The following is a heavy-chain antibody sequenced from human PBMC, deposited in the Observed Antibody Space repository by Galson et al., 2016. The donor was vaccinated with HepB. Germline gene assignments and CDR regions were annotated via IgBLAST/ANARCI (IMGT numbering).Heavy chain of an antibody. CDR1: GFTFSSYG. J-gene: IGHJ4*02. D-gene: IGHD1-1*01. V-gene: IGHV3-30*18. CDR2: ISYDGNNK. Sequence: SLRLSCAASGFTFSSYGMHWVRQAPGKGLEWVAVISYDGNNKYYADSVKGRFPISRDNSKNTLYLQMNSLRAEDTAVYYCAKAPMDANWLWHRWSAPSLRFDYWGQGTVVTVSS. CDR3: AKAPMDANWLWHRWSAPSLRFDY.